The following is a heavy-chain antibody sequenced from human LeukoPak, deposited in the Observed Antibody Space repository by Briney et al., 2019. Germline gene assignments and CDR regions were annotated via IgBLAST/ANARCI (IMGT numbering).Heavy chain of an antibody. D-gene: IGHD2-15*01. V-gene: IGHV3-48*01. CDR2: ISPYSSVV. Sequence: GESLILSCVGSGFTFSSYSINWVRQAPGKGLEWLSYISPYSSVVYYADSVKGRFIVSRDDGSNSMYLHMSALRVEDTAVYYCARGPRGCSGDSCRSLGHWGQGTLVTVSS. CDR3: ARGPRGCSGDSCRSLGH. CDR1: GFTFSSYS. J-gene: IGHJ4*02.